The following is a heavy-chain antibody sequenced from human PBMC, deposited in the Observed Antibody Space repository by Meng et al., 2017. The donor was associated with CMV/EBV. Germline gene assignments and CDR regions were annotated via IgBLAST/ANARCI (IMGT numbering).Heavy chain of an antibody. D-gene: IGHD2-2*01. CDR2: INRSGST. Sequence: SETLSLTCAVYGGSFSGYYWSWIRQPPGKGLEWIGEINRSGSTNYNPSLKSRVTISVDTSKNQFSLKLSSVTAADTAVYYCARRPLYIVVVPAARNWFDPWGQGTLVTVSS. CDR3: ARRPLYIVVVPAARNWFDP. J-gene: IGHJ5*02. CDR1: GGSFSGYY. V-gene: IGHV4-34*01.